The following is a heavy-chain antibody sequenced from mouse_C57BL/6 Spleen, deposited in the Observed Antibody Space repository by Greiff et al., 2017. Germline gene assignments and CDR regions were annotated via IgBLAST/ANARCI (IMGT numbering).Heavy chain of an antibody. D-gene: IGHD1-1*01. CDR3: AYYGSSYGAMDY. V-gene: IGHV1-4*01. CDR1: GYTFTSYT. J-gene: IGHJ4*01. Sequence: QVQLQQSGAELARPGASVKMSCKASGYTFTSYTLHWVKQRPGQGLEWIGYINPSSGYTKYNQKFKDKATLTADKSSSTAYMQLSSLTSADSAVYYCAYYGSSYGAMDYWGQGTSVTVSS. CDR2: INPSSGYT.